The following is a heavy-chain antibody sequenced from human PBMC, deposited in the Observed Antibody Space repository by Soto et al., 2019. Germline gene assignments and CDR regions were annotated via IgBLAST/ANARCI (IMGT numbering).Heavy chain of an antibody. CDR2: ISSNGGST. D-gene: IGHD3-22*01. V-gene: IGHV3-64D*08. Sequence: GGSLRLSCSASGFTFSSYAMHWVRQAPGKGLEYVSAISSNGGSTYYADSVKGRFTISRDNSKNTLYLQMSSLRAEDTAVYYCVKDAETYYYDSSGYEGYYFDYWGQGTLVTVSS. CDR1: GFTFSSYA. J-gene: IGHJ4*02. CDR3: VKDAETYYYDSSGYEGYYFDY.